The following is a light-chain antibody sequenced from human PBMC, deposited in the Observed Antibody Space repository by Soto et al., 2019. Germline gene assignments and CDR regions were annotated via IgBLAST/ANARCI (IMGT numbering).Light chain of an antibody. Sequence: EIVLTQSPGTLSLSPGERATLSCRASQSVNIGYLAWYQQKPGRAPRLLLYGASSRATGIPDRFSGSGSGTDFTLTISRLEPEDFAVYYCQQLGSSPYTFGQGTNLEIK. V-gene: IGKV3-20*01. CDR3: QQLGSSPYT. CDR1: QSVNIGY. CDR2: GAS. J-gene: IGKJ2*01.